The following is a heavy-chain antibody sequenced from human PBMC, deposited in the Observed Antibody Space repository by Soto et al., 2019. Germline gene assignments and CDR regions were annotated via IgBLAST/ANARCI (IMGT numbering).Heavy chain of an antibody. J-gene: IGHJ4*02. D-gene: IGHD3-10*01. Sequence: SETLSLTSTISGGSISPFYWSWIRQPPGKEPEWIGYVYYTGSANYNPSLKSRGTISVDTSNNQFFLRLTSVTAADAAVYYCAKVMGMVRGVHPLDHWGQG. CDR2: VYYTGSA. V-gene: IGHV4-59*01. CDR1: GGSISPFY. CDR3: AKVMGMVRGVHPLDH.